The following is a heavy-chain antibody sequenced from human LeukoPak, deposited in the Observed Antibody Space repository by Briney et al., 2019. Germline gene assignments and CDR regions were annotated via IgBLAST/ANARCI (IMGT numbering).Heavy chain of an antibody. Sequence: GGSLRLSCAASGFTFSSYAMSWVRQAPGEGLEWVSGVSGSGDSTYYAESVKGRFTISRDNSKNTLYLQMNSLRAADTAVYYCAKAVVGAPPNFDYWGQGTLVTVSS. CDR2: VSGSGDST. J-gene: IGHJ4*02. D-gene: IGHD1-26*01. CDR3: AKAVVGAPPNFDY. CDR1: GFTFSSYA. V-gene: IGHV3-23*01.